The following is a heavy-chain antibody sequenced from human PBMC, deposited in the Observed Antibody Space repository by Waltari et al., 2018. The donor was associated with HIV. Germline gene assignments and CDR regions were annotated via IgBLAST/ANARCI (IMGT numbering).Heavy chain of an antibody. Sequence: QVQLVQSGAEVKKPGASVKVSCTPSGNTFTRYGLSWVVPAPGQGLEWMGWISAYNGNTNYEQKLQGRVSMTTETSTSTAYMELRSLRSDDTAVYYCARLTHYYDTSGPDYYYYGMDVWGQGTTVTVSS. J-gene: IGHJ6*02. CDR2: ISAYNGNT. D-gene: IGHD3-22*01. CDR3: ARLTHYYDTSGPDYYYYGMDV. CDR1: GNTFTRYG. V-gene: IGHV1-18*01.